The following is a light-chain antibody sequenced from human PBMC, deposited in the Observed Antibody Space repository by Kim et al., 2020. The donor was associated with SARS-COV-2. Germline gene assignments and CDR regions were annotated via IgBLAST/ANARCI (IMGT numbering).Light chain of an antibody. CDR2: GAS. Sequence: ERETHSGRASQTINNFLAWYQQKPGHAPRRLIHGASNRATGIPARFSGSGSGTDFTLTISSLEPEDFAVYYCHQGANWPVYTFGGGTKVDIK. V-gene: IGKV3-11*01. CDR3: HQGANWPVYT. J-gene: IGKJ4*01. CDR1: QTINNF.